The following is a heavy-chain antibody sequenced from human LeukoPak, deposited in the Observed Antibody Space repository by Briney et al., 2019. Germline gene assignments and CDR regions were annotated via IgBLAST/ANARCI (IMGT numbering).Heavy chain of an antibody. CDR2: ISYDGSNK. V-gene: IGHV3-30*03. CDR3: ARGRGVDV. Sequence: GRSLRLSCAASGFTFSSYGIHWVRQAPGKGLEWVAVISYDGSNKYYADSVKGRFTISRDNSKNSLYLQMNSLRAEDTAVYYCARGRGVDVWGQGTTVTVSS. CDR1: GFTFSSYG. J-gene: IGHJ6*02.